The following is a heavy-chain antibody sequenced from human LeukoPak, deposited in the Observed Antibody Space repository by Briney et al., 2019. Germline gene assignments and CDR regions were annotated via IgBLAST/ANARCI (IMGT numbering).Heavy chain of an antibody. CDR1: GDSVSSNSAS. CDR3: ARDPLSKDSSGYYPYYFDY. D-gene: IGHD3-22*01. J-gene: IGHJ4*02. CDR2: TYYRSKWRN. V-gene: IGHV6-1*01. Sequence: SQTLSLTCAISGDSVSSNSASWNWIRQSPSRGLEWLGRTYYRSKWRNDYAVSVKSRITISPDTSKNQFSLQLNSVTPEDTAVYYCARDPLSKDSSGYYPYYFDYWGQGTLVTVSS.